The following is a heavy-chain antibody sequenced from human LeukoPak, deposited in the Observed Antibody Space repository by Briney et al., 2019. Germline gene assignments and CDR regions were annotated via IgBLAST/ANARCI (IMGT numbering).Heavy chain of an antibody. J-gene: IGHJ4*02. Sequence: GGSLRLSCAASGFTFSSYEMNWVRQAPGKGLEWVSYISSSGSTIYYADSVKGRFTISRDNAKNSLYLQMNSLRAEDTAVYYCAREGNYGSGTYRSSTPNYFDYWGQGTVVTVSS. CDR3: AREGNYGSGTYRSSTPNYFDY. D-gene: IGHD3-10*01. V-gene: IGHV3-48*03. CDR2: ISSSGSTI. CDR1: GFTFSSYE.